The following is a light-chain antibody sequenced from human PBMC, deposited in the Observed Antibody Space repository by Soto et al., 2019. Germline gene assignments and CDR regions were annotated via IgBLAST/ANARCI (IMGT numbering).Light chain of an antibody. Sequence: LTQPASVSGSPGQSITISCTGTSSDVGIYNYVSWYQQHPGKAPKLMIYQVTNRPSGVSNRFSGSKSGNTASLTISGLQAEDEADYYCSSYTGSTNYVFGTGTKV. J-gene: IGLJ1*01. CDR2: QVT. CDR3: SSYTGSTNYV. CDR1: SSDVGIYNY. V-gene: IGLV2-14*01.